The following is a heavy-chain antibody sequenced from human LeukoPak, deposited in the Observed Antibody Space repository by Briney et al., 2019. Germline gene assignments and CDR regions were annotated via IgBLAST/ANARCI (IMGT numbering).Heavy chain of an antibody. V-gene: IGHV3-23*01. J-gene: IGHJ5*02. CDR2: ISGSGGST. CDR3: AKDPGSAIPWWFDP. Sequence: GGSLRLSCAASGFTFSSYAMSWVRQAPGKGLEWFSAISGSGGSTYYADSVKGRFTISRDNSKNTLDLQMNSLRAEDTAVYYCAKDPGSAIPWWFDPWGQGTLVTVSS. CDR1: GFTFSSYA. D-gene: IGHD2-2*02.